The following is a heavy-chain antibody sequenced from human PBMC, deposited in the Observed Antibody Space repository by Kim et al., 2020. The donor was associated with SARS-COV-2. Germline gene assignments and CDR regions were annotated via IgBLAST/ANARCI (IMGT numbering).Heavy chain of an antibody. CDR3: ASLGNYCSGGSCYSTRVDY. CDR2: ISSSSSTI. Sequence: GGSLRLSCAASGFTFSSYSMNWVRQAPGKGLEWVSYISSSSSTIYYADSVKGRFTISRYNAKNSLYLQMNSLRAEDTAVYYCASLGNYCSGGSCYSTRVDYWGQGTLVTVSS. J-gene: IGHJ4*02. CDR1: GFTFSSYS. D-gene: IGHD2-15*01. V-gene: IGHV3-48*04.